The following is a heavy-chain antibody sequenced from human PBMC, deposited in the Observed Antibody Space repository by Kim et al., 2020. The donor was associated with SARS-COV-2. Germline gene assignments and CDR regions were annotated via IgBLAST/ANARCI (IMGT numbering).Heavy chain of an antibody. CDR3: TREGGYSSTSFDP. J-gene: IGHJ5*02. D-gene: IGHD6-19*01. CDR2: IRSKAYGGTT. V-gene: IGHV3-49*03. Sequence: GGSLRLSCTASGFTFGDYAMSWFRQAPGKGLEWVGFIRSKAYGGTTEYAASVKGRITISRDDSKSIAYLQMNSLKTEDTAVYYCTREGGYSSTSFDPWGQGTLVTVSS. CDR1: GFTFGDYA.